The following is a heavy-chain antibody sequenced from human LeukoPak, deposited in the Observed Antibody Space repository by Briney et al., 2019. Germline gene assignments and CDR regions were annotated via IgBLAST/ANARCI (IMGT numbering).Heavy chain of an antibody. CDR1: GFTFSSYW. V-gene: IGHV3-7*01. Sequence: GGSLRLSCAASGFTFSSYWMSWVRQAPGKGLEWVANIKQDGSEKYYVDSVKGRFTISRDNAKNSLYLQMNSLRAEDTAVYYCARAQGGDIVVVPAANWFDTWGQGTLVTVSS. CDR3: ARAQGGDIVVVPAANWFDT. J-gene: IGHJ5*02. CDR2: IKQDGSEK. D-gene: IGHD2-2*01.